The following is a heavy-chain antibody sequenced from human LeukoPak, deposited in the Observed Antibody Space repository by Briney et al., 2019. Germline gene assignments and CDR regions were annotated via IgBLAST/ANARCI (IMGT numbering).Heavy chain of an antibody. D-gene: IGHD4-17*01. CDR2: IYSGGST. V-gene: IGHV3-66*01. CDR1: GFTFSSYG. CDR3: ARDPGDYYFDY. Sequence: QPGRSLRLSCAASGFTFSSYGMHWVRQAPGKGLEWVSVIYSGGSTYYADSVKGRFTISRDNSKNTLYLQMNSLRAEDTAVYYCARDPGDYYFDYWGQGTLVTVSS. J-gene: IGHJ4*02.